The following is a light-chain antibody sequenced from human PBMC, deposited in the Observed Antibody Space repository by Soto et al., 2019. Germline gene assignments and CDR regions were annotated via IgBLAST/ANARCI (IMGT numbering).Light chain of an antibody. V-gene: IGKV1-5*01. CDR1: QSISSW. J-gene: IGKJ1*01. Sequence: DIQMTPSPSTLSASVLYRVTITFRSSQSISSWLAWYQQTPGKAPKLLIYDASSLESGVPSRFSGSGSGTDFTLTISSLEFGDSAVYYCQQYGSSPTWKFGQGTKVAIK. CDR3: QQYGSSPTWK. CDR2: DAS.